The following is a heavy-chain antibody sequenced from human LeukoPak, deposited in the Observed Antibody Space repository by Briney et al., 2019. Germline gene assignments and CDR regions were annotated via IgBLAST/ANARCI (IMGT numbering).Heavy chain of an antibody. CDR2: IYYSGST. D-gene: IGHD6-19*01. CDR3: ARAASGWYFDY. J-gene: IGHJ4*02. CDR1: GGSISSGGYY. V-gene: IGHV4-61*08. Sequence: PSETLSLTCTVSGGSISSGGYYWSWIRQPPGKGLEWIGYIYYSGSTNYNPSLKSRVTISVDTSKNQFSLKLSSVTAADTAVYYCARAASGWYFDYWGQGTLVTVSS.